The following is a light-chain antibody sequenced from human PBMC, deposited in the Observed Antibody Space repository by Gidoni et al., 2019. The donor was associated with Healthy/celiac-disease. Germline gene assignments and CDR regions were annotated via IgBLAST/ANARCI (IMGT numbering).Light chain of an antibody. CDR2: AAS. Sequence: DIQMTQSPSSLSASVGDRVTITCRASQSISSYLNWYQQKPGKAPKLLIYAASSLQSGVPTRFSGRGSWTDFTLTISRLQPEDFATYYCQQSYSTPFTFGPGTKVDIK. V-gene: IGKV1-39*01. CDR1: QSISSY. CDR3: QQSYSTPFT. J-gene: IGKJ3*01.